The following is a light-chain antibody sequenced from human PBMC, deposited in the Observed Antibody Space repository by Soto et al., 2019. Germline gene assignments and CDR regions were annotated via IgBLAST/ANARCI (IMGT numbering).Light chain of an antibody. V-gene: IGLV1-51*01. CDR2: DSN. CDR1: SSNIGNNY. CDR3: GTWDNSLSAVV. J-gene: IGLJ2*01. Sequence: QSVLTQPPSVSAAPGQKVTISCSGSSSNIGNNYVSWYQQLPGTAPKLLIYDSNKRPSGIPDRFSGSKSGTSATLGITGLXXXXXXXXXCGTWDNSLSAVVFGGGTKLTV.